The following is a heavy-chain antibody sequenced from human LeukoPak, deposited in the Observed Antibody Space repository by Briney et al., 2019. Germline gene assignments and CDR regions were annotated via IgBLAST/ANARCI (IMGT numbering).Heavy chain of an antibody. V-gene: IGHV3-30*04. Sequence: GGSLRLSCVVSGFTLRSFAMHWVRQAPGKGLQWVAIISYDGSNKYFADSVKGRFTISRDNSKNTLYLQMNSLRAEDTAVYYCARDTRYSSNWILDYWGQGTLVTVSS. CDR1: GFTLRSFA. CDR2: ISYDGSNK. CDR3: ARDTRYSSNWILDY. J-gene: IGHJ4*02. D-gene: IGHD6-13*01.